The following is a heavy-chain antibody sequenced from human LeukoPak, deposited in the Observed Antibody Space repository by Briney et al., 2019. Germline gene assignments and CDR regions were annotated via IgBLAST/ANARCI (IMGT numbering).Heavy chain of an antibody. CDR1: GFTVSSNE. V-gene: IGHV3-38-3*01. D-gene: IGHD3-10*01. CDR2: ISGGST. J-gene: IGHJ3*02. CDR3: AKDLRDFWVGGAFDI. Sequence: GGSLRLSCAASGFTVSSNEMSWVRQAPGKGLEWVSSISGGSTYYADSRKGRFTISRDNSKNTLHLLMNSLRAEDTAVYYCAKDLRDFWVGGAFDIWGQGTMVTVSS.